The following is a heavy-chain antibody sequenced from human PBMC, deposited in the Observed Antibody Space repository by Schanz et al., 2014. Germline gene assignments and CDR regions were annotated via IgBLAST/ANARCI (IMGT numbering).Heavy chain of an antibody. V-gene: IGHV1-69*02. Sequence: QVHLVQSGAEVKKPGSSMKVSCKASGGTFNSYTINWVRQAPGQGLEWMGRIIPILGIANYAQKFQGRVTITADRSTSTAYMELSSLRSEDTAVYYCARGQRRTIGRPFGPWGQGTLVTVSS. J-gene: IGHJ5*02. CDR2: IIPILGIA. CDR1: GGTFNSYT. D-gene: IGHD6-25*01. CDR3: ARGQRRTIGRPFGP.